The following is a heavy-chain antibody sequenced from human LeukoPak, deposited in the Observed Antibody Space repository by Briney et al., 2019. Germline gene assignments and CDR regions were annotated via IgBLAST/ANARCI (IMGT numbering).Heavy chain of an antibody. D-gene: IGHD3-16*01. CDR1: GGPISTYY. J-gene: IGHJ4*02. CDR2: MNSRGST. Sequence: PSETLSLTCTVSGGPISTYYWNWIRQPTGKRLEWIGRMNSRGSTNYNPSLKSRVTLSVDTSKKQFSLKLWSVTAADTAVYYCARDLEGDSYFFDNWGQGTLVTVSS. CDR3: ARDLEGDSYFFDN. V-gene: IGHV4-4*07.